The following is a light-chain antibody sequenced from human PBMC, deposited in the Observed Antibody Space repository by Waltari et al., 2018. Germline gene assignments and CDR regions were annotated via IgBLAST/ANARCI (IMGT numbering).Light chain of an antibody. Sequence: SYVVTQPPSVSAAPGETSTITCRGSYIGGNAVHWYQQKPGQAPVLVIFYDTNRPSGIPERFSGSNSGHTATLTISRVEGGDEADYYCQVSESSSDLAVFGGGTKLTVL. V-gene: IGLV3-21*01. CDR3: QVSESSSDLAV. J-gene: IGLJ2*01. CDR1: YIGGNA. CDR2: YDT.